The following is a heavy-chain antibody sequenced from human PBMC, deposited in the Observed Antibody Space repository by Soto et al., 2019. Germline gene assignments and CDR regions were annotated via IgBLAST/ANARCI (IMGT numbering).Heavy chain of an antibody. CDR3: ANPPVYDSSGYYDY. CDR2: ISGSGGST. D-gene: IGHD3-22*01. J-gene: IGHJ4*02. Sequence: GGSLILSCAASGFTFSSYAMSWVRQAPGKGLEWVSAISGSGGSTYYADSVKGRFTISRDNSKNTLYLQMNSLRAEDTAVYYCANPPVYDSSGYYDYWGQGTLVTVSS. V-gene: IGHV3-23*01. CDR1: GFTFSSYA.